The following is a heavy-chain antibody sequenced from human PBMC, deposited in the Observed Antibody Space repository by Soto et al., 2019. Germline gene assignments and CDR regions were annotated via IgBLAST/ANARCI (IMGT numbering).Heavy chain of an antibody. V-gene: IGHV1-46*01. CDR2: INPSRGSA. Sequence: GASVKVSCKASGYTFFKYFIHWVRQAPGQGLEWIGIINPSRGSATYGPIFQGRVSLTTDMPTSTVYMELSSLRSEDTAIYYCARTLIGNTIDLWGQGTSVT. CDR3: ARTLIGNTIDL. CDR1: GYTFFKYF. D-gene: IGHD1-7*01. J-gene: IGHJ3*01.